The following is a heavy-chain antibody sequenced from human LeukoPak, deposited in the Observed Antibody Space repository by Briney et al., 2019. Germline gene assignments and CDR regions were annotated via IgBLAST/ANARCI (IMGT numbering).Heavy chain of an antibody. CDR2: INVSGST. J-gene: IGHJ3*02. CDR1: GASIGSRGYY. Sequence: PSQTLSLTCTVSGASIGSRGYYWSWIRQPAGKGLEWIGRINVSGSTKYNPSLKSRVTISVDTSKNQVSLKLSSVTAADTAVYYCARDAASPGYCSGGRCSRHASDIWGQGTMVTVSS. V-gene: IGHV4-61*02. D-gene: IGHD2-15*01. CDR3: ARDAASPGYCSGGRCSRHASDI.